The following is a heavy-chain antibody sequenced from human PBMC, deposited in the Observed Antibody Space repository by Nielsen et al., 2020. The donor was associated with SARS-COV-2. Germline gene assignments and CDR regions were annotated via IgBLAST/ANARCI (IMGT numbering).Heavy chain of an antibody. CDR2: IWYDGSNK. Sequence: GESLKISCAASGFTFSSYGMHWVRQAPGKGLEWVAVIWYDGSNKYYADSVKGRFTISRDNSKNTLYLQMNSLRAEDTAVYYCARAEAYYDSSGYPYYFDYWGQGTLVTVS. CDR3: ARAEAYYDSSGYPYYFDY. CDR1: GFTFSSYG. J-gene: IGHJ4*02. V-gene: IGHV3-33*01. D-gene: IGHD3-22*01.